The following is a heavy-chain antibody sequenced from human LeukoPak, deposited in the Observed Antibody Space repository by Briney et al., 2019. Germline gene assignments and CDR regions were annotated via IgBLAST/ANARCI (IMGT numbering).Heavy chain of an antibody. J-gene: IGHJ5*02. CDR1: GGSISSYY. V-gene: IGHV4-4*07. Sequence: SETLSLTCTVSGGSISSYYWSWIRQPAGKGLECIGRIYTSGSTNYNPSLKSRVTMSVDTSKNQFSLKLSSVTAADTAVYYCARDTYSNYLNWFDPWGQGTLVTVSS. CDR3: ARDTYSNYLNWFDP. CDR2: IYTSGST. D-gene: IGHD4-11*01.